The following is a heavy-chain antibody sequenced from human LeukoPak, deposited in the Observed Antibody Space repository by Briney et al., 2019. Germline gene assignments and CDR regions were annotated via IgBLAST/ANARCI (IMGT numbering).Heavy chain of an antibody. CDR2: ISSSSSYI. V-gene: IGHV3-21*01. CDR3: ARVGVWVGATADDAFDI. CDR1: GFTFSSYS. D-gene: IGHD1-26*01. Sequence: GGSLRLSCAASGFTFSSYSMNWVRQAPGKGLEWVSSISSSSSYIYYADSVKGRFTIPRHNAKNSLYLQMNSLRAEDTAVYYCARVGVWVGATADDAFDIWGQGTMVTVSS. J-gene: IGHJ3*02.